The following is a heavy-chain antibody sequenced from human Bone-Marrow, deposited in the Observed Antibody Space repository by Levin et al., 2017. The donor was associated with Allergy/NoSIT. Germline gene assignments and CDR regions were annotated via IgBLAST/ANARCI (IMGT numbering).Heavy chain of an antibody. D-gene: IGHD1-26*01. CDR3: ATSGGDGGEWELLGVQGDGGLHPDPFDI. J-gene: IGHJ3*02. V-gene: IGHV1-46*01. CDR2: LDPSRAST. Sequence: ASVKVSCRASGNTFTTSYLHWVRQAPGQGLEWMGMLDPSRASTTYAQKFQGRVTLTRETSTSTVYMDLSRLTSEDTAVYYCATSGGDGGEWELLGVQGDGGLHPDPFDIWGQGTKVTVSS. CDR1: GNTFTTSY.